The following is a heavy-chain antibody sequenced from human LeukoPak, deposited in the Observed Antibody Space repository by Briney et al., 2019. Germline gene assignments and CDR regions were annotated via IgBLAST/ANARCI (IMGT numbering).Heavy chain of an antibody. CDR3: AKDGGLADPDYYYYMDV. Sequence: PGGSLRLSCAASGFTFSSYSINWVRQAPGKGLEWVSSISSSSNYIYYADSVKGRLTVSRDNSKNTLYLQMNSLRAEDTAVYYCAKDGGLADPDYYYYMDVWGKGTTVTVSS. V-gene: IGHV3-21*01. CDR1: GFTFSSYS. D-gene: IGHD4-23*01. J-gene: IGHJ6*03. CDR2: ISSSSNYI.